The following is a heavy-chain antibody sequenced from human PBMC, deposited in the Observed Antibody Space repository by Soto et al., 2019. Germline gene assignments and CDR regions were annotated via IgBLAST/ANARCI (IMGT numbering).Heavy chain of an antibody. CDR2: IKRTIDGEKT. V-gene: IGHV3-15*07. J-gene: IGHJ6*02. CDR1: GFSFSNAW. Sequence: EVHLVESGGGLVKPGGSLRLSGAASGFSFSNAWMNWVRQAPGKGLEWVGRIKRTIDGEKTDYAAPVKGRFTISRDDSKTTLSLQMNSLKADDTAVYYCTTGSVEGVWGQGTTVTVSS. CDR3: TTGSVEGV.